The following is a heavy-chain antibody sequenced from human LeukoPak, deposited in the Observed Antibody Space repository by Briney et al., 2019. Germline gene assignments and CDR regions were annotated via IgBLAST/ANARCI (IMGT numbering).Heavy chain of an antibody. CDR1: GFTFSSYA. V-gene: IGHV3-23*01. Sequence: GGSLRLSCAASGFTFSSYAMTWVRQAPGKGLEWVSAISRSGGDTEYADSVKGRFTISRDNSKNALYMQMNSLRAEDAAVYYCAKCGTTCYANAFYIWGQGTMVTVSS. CDR2: ISRSGGDT. CDR3: AKCGTTCYANAFYI. D-gene: IGHD2-2*01. J-gene: IGHJ3*02.